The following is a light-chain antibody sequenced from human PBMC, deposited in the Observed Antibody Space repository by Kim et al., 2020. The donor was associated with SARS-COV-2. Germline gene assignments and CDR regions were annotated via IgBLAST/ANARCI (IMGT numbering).Light chain of an antibody. CDR1: NSDIGAYNY. CDR2: AVS. V-gene: IGLV2-8*01. CDR3: SSYAGSNTL. Sequence: PGQAVNSSCTGTNSDIGAYNYVSWYQQPPGKAPQLMIYAVSKRPSGVPDRFSGSKSGNTSSLTVSGLQAEDEADYFCSSYAGSNTLFGGGTQLTVL. J-gene: IGLJ3*02.